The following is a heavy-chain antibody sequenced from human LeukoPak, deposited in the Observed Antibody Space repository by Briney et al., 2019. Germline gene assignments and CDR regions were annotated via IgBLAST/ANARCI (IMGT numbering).Heavy chain of an antibody. Sequence: ASVKASYKASGYPFTSYDINWVRQATGQGLEWMGWMNPNSGNTGYAQKFQGRVTMTRNTSISTAYMELSSLRSEVTAVYYCARGHGLGQGSGSYPEYYYYYYMDVWGKGTTVTISS. V-gene: IGHV1-8*01. CDR1: GYPFTSYD. CDR3: ARGHGLGQGSGSYPEYYYYYYMDV. J-gene: IGHJ6*03. D-gene: IGHD3-10*01. CDR2: MNPNSGNT.